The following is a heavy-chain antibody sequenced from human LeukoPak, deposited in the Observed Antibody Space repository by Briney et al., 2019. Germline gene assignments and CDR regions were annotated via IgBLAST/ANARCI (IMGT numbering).Heavy chain of an antibody. CDR2: ISYDGSNK. J-gene: IGHJ4*02. CDR1: GFTFSSYA. Sequence: GGSLRLSCAASGFTFSSYAMHWVRQAPGKGLEWVAVISYDGSNKYYADSVKGRFTISRDNSKNTLYLQMNSLRAEDTAVYYCASFLNSSSWYPLDYWGQGTLVTVSS. CDR3: ASFLNSSSWYPLDY. V-gene: IGHV3-30*14. D-gene: IGHD6-13*01.